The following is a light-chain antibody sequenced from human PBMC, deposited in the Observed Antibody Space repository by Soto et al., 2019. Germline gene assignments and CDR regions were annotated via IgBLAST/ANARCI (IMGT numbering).Light chain of an antibody. V-gene: IGKV4-1*01. CDR2: WAS. CDR3: QQYHSDPIT. J-gene: IGKJ5*01. CDR1: QSVVSNSNDQNY. Sequence: VMTQSPDSLAVSLGERATINCKSSQSVVSNSNDQNYLAWFQQKPGQPPKLLIYWASTRESGVPDRFSGSGSATDFTLTISSLQAEDVAVYYCQQYHSDPITFGQGTRLEIK.